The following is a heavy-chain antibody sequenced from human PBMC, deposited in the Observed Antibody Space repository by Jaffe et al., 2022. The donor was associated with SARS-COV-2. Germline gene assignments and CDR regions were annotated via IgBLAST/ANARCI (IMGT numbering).Heavy chain of an antibody. J-gene: IGHJ4*02. CDR2: IYYSGAT. CDR3: ARITASVASGIDY. D-gene: IGHD6-6*01. Sequence: QLQLQESGPGLVKPSETLSLTCTVSGGSTNSRNYYWGWIRQPPGKGLEWLANIYYSGATYYNPSLKSRLTVSMDTSKNQFSLKLSSVAAADTALYFCARITASVASGIDYWGQGALVTVSS. CDR1: GGSTNSRNYY. V-gene: IGHV4-39*01.